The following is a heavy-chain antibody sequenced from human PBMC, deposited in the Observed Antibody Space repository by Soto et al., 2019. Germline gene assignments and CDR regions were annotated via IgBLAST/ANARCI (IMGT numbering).Heavy chain of an antibody. J-gene: IGHJ4*02. Sequence: QVHLVQSGAEVKKPGASVKVSCKGSGYAFTTYGITWVRQAPGQGLEWMGWISAHNGNTNYAQKLQGRVTVTRDTSTSTAYMELTSLRSDDTAVSYCARERYGDYWGQGALVTVSS. D-gene: IGHD1-1*01. V-gene: IGHV1-18*01. CDR1: GYAFTTYG. CDR3: ARERYGDY. CDR2: ISAHNGNT.